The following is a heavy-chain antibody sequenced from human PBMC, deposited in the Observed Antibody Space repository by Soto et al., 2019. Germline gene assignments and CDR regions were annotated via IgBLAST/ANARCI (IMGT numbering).Heavy chain of an antibody. J-gene: IGHJ4*02. CDR3: ARVGRRFRYFDWLLYFDY. CDR2: ISAYNGNT. V-gene: IGHV1-18*01. Sequence: EASVKVSCKASGYTFTSYGISWVRQAPGQGLEWMGWISAYNGNTNYAQKLQGRVTMTTDTSTSTAYMELRSLRSDDTAVYYCARVGRRFRYFDWLLYFDYWGQGTLVTVSS. D-gene: IGHD3-9*01. CDR1: GYTFTSYG.